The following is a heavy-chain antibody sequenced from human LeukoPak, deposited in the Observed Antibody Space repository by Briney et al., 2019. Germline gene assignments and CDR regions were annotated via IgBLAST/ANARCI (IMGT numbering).Heavy chain of an antibody. V-gene: IGHV4-34*01. Sequence: PSETLSLTCAVYGGSFSGYYWSWIRQPPGKGLEWIGEINHSGSTNYNPSLKSRVTISVDTSKNQFSLKLSSVTAADTAVYYCARGKYSYRYFDYWGQGTLVTVSS. J-gene: IGHJ4*02. CDR1: GGSFSGYY. CDR2: INHSGST. CDR3: ARGKYSYRYFDY. D-gene: IGHD5-18*01.